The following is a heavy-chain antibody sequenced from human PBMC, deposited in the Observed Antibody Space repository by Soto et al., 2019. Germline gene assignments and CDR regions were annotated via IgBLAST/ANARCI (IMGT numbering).Heavy chain of an antibody. D-gene: IGHD6-19*01. CDR3: ARSIAVAGTRPAIRRAVFDY. CDR2: MNPNSGNT. Sequence: GASVKVSCKASGYTFTSYDINWVRQATGQGLEWMGWMNPNSGNTGYAQKFQGRVTMTRNTSISTAYMELSSLRSEDTAVYYCARSIAVAGTRPAIRRAVFDYWGQGTLVTVSS. CDR1: GYTFTSYD. V-gene: IGHV1-8*01. J-gene: IGHJ4*02.